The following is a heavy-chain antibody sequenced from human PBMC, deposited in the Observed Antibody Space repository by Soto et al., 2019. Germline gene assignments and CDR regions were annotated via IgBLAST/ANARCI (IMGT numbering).Heavy chain of an antibody. CDR1: GFTFSTYT. V-gene: IGHV3-64*01. Sequence: EVQLVESGGGLVQPGGSLRLSCAASGFTFSTYTMHWVRQAPGKGLEYVSAISSNGGRTDYANSVKGRFTISRDNSKNTLYLQMGSLRAEDTAVYYCARDDYGDNDAFDIWGQGTMVTVSS. D-gene: IGHD4-17*01. CDR2: ISSNGGRT. CDR3: ARDDYGDNDAFDI. J-gene: IGHJ3*02.